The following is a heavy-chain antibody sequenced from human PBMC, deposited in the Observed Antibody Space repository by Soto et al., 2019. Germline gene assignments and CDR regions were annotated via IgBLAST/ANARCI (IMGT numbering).Heavy chain of an antibody. Sequence: SETLSLTCAVSGGSISSSNWWSWVRQPPGKGLEWIGEIYHSGSTNYNPSLKSRVTISVDKSKNQFSLKLSSVTAADTAVYYCAREIYDYVWSPPMDVWGQGTTVTVSS. D-gene: IGHD3-16*01. V-gene: IGHV4-4*02. CDR2: IYHSGST. CDR1: GGSISSSNW. CDR3: AREIYDYVWSPPMDV. J-gene: IGHJ6*02.